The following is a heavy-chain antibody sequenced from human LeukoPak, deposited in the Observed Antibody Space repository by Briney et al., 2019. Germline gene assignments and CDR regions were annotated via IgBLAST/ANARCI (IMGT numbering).Heavy chain of an antibody. V-gene: IGHV3-30-3*01. D-gene: IGHD6-19*01. CDR2: ISYDGSNK. Sequence: GGSLRLSCAASGFTFSSYAMHWDRQAPGKGLEWVAVISYDGSNKYYADSVKGRFTISRDNSKNTLYLQMNSLRAEDTAVYYCASSEVYSSGWYTSDYWGQGTLVTVSS. CDR1: GFTFSSYA. J-gene: IGHJ4*02. CDR3: ASSEVYSSGWYTSDY.